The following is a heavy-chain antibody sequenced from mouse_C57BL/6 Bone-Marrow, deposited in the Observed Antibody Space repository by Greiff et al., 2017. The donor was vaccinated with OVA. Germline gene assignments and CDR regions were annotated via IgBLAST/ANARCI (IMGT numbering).Heavy chain of an antibody. D-gene: IGHD3-2*02. J-gene: IGHJ2*01. CDR2: IDPETGGT. Sequence: QVQLKESGAELVRPGASVTLSCKASGYTFTDYEMHWVKQTPVHGLEWIGAIDPETGGTAYNQKFKGKAILTADKSSSTAYMELRSLTSEDSAVYYCTRRDSSGPSYYCDYWGQGTTLTVSS. CDR1: GYTFTDYE. V-gene: IGHV1-15*01. CDR3: TRRDSSGPSYYCDY.